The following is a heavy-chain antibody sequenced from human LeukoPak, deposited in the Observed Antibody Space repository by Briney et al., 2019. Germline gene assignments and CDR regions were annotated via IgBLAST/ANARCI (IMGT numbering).Heavy chain of an antibody. CDR1: GFTFGSYG. V-gene: IGHV3-30*02. D-gene: IGHD3-10*01. J-gene: IGHJ3*02. Sequence: PGGSLRLSCAASGFTFGSYGLHWVRRAQGKGLEGVPFIRYDGSNKYYADSVKGRFTISRDNSKNTLYLQMNSLRAEDTAVYYCAKDYRGGSGSAFDIWGQGTLVTVSS. CDR3: AKDYRGGSGSAFDI. CDR2: IRYDGSNK.